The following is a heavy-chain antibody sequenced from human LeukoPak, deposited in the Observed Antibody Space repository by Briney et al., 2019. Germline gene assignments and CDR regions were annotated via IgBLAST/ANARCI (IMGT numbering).Heavy chain of an antibody. CDR3: ARTGDILTGFDY. V-gene: IGHV4-59*12. CDR2: IYYSGSA. D-gene: IGHD3-9*01. CDR1: GASISSYY. J-gene: IGHJ4*02. Sequence: SETLSLTCTVSGASISSYYWSWIRQPPGKGLEWIGYIYYSGSANYNPSLKSRVTISVDRSKNQFSLKLSSVTAADTAVYYCARTGDILTGFDYWGQGTLVTVSS.